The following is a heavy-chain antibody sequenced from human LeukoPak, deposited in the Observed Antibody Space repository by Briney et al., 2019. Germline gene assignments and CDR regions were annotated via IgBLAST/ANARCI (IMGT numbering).Heavy chain of an antibody. Sequence: SETLPLTCIVSGVSITNYYWTWIRQPPGEGLEWIGYVFYTGSTNYNPSLESRVTISVDTSKNQVSLKLTSMTAADTAVYYCATYSTASVGFHYWGRGTLVTVSS. CDR3: ATYSTASVGFHY. CDR1: GVSITNYY. V-gene: IGHV4-59*01. J-gene: IGHJ4*02. D-gene: IGHD6-13*01. CDR2: VFYTGST.